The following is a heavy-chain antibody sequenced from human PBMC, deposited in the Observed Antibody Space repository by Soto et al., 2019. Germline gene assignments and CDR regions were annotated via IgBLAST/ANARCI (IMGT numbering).Heavy chain of an antibody. D-gene: IGHD3-3*01. J-gene: IGHJ6*02. CDR2: IKQDGSEK. CDR3: ARDLGRYYDFWSGYYYGDYYYYGIDV. Sequence: PGGSLRLSCAASGFTFSSYWMSWVRQAPGKGLEWVANIKQDGSEKYYVDSVKGRFTISRDNAKNSLYLQMNSLRAEDTAVYYCARDLGRYYDFWSGYYYGDYYYYGIDVWGQGTTVTVYS. CDR1: GFTFSSYW. V-gene: IGHV3-7*01.